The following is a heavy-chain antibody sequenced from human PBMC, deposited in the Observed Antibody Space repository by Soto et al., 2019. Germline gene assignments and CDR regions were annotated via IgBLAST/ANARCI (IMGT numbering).Heavy chain of an antibody. V-gene: IGHV3-66*01. D-gene: IGHD1-1*01. J-gene: IGHJ4*02. CDR2: IYSGGAT. Sequence: EVQLVESGGGLVQPGGPLRLSCAASGFTVSNNYMRWVRQAPGKGLEWVSLIYSGGATYYADSVKGRFTISRDNSKNTLYLQMNSLRAEDTAVYYCARDGTYNWVGGQGILVTVSS. CDR1: GFTVSNNY. CDR3: ARDGTYNWV.